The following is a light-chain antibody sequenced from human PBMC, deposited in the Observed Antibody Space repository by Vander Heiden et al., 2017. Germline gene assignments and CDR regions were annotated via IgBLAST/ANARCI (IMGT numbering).Light chain of an antibody. J-gene: IGLJ1*01. CDR3: ATWDDGLNHYFV. V-gene: IGLV1-44*01. Sequence: QPVLTQQPSASGTPGQRVTISCSGSSSNIGRNNVNWYQQLPGSTPKLLIYSNNQRPSGVPDRFSGSKSGTSASLAISGPQSEDEGDYYCATWDDGLNHYFVFGTGTRVTVL. CDR1: SSNIGRNN. CDR2: SNN.